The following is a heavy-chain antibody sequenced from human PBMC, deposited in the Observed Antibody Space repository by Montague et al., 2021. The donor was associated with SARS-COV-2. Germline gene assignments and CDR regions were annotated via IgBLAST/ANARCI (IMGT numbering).Heavy chain of an antibody. V-gene: IGHV4-39*01. D-gene: IGHD3-3*01. CDR3: ARQPTRGITIFGVVTDYGMDV. J-gene: IGHJ6*02. CDR2: IYYSGST. Sequence: SETLSLTCTVSGGSISSSSYYWGWIRQPPGKGLEWIGYIYYSGSTYYNPSLKSRVTISVDTSKNQFSLKLSSVTAADMAVYYCARQPTRGITIFGVVTDYGMDVWGQGTTVTVSS. CDR1: GGSISSSSYY.